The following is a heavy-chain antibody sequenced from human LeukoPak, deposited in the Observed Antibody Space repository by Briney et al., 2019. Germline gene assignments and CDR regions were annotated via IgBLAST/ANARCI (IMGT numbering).Heavy chain of an antibody. CDR1: GVSISSDY. J-gene: IGHJ5*02. CDR3: VGRLRQNLFDP. CDR2: IYYSGSS. Sequence: PSETLSLTCTVSGVSISSDYWSWIRLPPGKGLEWIGSIYYSGSSNYNPSLKSRVTMSVDMSKNQFSLKLTSVTAADTAVYYCVGRLRQNLFDPWGQGTLVTVSS. D-gene: IGHD5/OR15-5a*01. V-gene: IGHV4-59*08.